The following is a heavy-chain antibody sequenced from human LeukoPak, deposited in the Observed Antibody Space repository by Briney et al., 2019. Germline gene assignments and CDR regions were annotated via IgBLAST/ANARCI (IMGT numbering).Heavy chain of an antibody. D-gene: IGHD3-10*01. V-gene: IGHV3-30*18. J-gene: IGHJ4*02. CDR1: GFTVSSNY. Sequence: GGSLRLSCAASGFTVSSNYMSWVRQAPGKGLEWVAVTSKDGNNKYYADSVKGRFTISRDNSKDTLYLQMNSLRVEDTALYYCAKDAYYSSGTYADYWGQGTLVTVSS. CDR2: TSKDGNNK. CDR3: AKDAYYSSGTYADY.